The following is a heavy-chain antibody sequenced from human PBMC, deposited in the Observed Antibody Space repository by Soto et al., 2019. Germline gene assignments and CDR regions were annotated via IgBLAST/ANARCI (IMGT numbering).Heavy chain of an antibody. V-gene: IGHV3-9*01. Sequence: SLRLSCAASGFTFYDYAMHWVRQAPGKGLEWVSGISWNSGTIYYADSVKGRFTISRDNAKNSLYLQMNSLRAEDTAVYYCARDLLLWFGEFTENDYFDYCGEGTLVTVSS. J-gene: IGHJ4*02. D-gene: IGHD3-10*01. CDR1: GFTFYDYA. CDR3: ARDLLLWFGEFTENDYFDY. CDR2: ISWNSGTI.